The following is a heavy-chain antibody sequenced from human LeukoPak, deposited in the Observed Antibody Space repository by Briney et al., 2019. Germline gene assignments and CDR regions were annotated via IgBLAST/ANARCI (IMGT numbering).Heavy chain of an antibody. D-gene: IGHD5-18*01. CDR1: GDSVSSNSAG. CDR3: AREDLEIQLWSGGGYWFDP. J-gene: IGHJ5*02. Sequence: SQTLSLTCAISGDSVSSNSAGWNWIRQSPSRGLEWLGRTYYRSKWYNDYAVSVKSRITINPDTSKNQFSLQLNSVTPEDTAVYYCAREDLEIQLWSGGGYWFDPWGQGTLVTVSS. V-gene: IGHV6-1*01. CDR2: TYYRSKWYN.